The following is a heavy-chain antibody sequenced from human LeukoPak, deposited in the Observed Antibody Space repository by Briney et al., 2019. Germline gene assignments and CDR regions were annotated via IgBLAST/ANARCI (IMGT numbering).Heavy chain of an antibody. J-gene: IGHJ3*02. CDR3: ARVDRYTSGWNAFDI. Sequence: GESLKISCKGSGYSFTGFWIAWVRQMPGKGLECMGIIYPGDSDTRYSPSFQGQVTISADKSISTAYLQSSSLKASDTAMYYCARVDRYTSGWNAFDIWGQGTVVTVSS. D-gene: IGHD6-19*01. V-gene: IGHV5-51*01. CDR2: IYPGDSDT. CDR1: GYSFTGFW.